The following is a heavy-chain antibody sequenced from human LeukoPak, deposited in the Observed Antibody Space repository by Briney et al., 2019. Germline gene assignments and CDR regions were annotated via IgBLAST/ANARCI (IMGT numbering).Heavy chain of an antibody. D-gene: IGHD3-22*01. CDR1: GFTFSSYA. J-gene: IGHJ4*02. V-gene: IGHV3-23*01. CDR3: AGGTYYYDSSGGYFDY. Sequence: GGSLRLSCAASGFTFSSYAMSWVRQAPGKGLEWVSAISGSGGSTYYADSVKGRFTISRDNSKNTLYLQMNSLRAEDTAVYYCAGGTYYYDSSGGYFDYWGQGTLVTVSS. CDR2: ISGSGGST.